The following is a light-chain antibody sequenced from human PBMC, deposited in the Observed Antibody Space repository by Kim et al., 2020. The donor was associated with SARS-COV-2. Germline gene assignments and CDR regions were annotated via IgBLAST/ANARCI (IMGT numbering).Light chain of an antibody. Sequence: EIVMTQSPATLSVSPGERATLSCRASQSISANLAWYQQKPGQAPRLLIYDASTGATGIPARFSGSGSGTEFTLTISSLQSEDFAVYYCQQHNKWPLTFGGGTKVDIK. J-gene: IGKJ4*01. CDR3: QQHNKWPLT. CDR2: DAS. CDR1: QSISAN. V-gene: IGKV3-15*01.